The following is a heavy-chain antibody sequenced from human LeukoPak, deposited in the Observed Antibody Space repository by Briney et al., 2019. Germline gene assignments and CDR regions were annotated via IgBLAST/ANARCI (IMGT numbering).Heavy chain of an antibody. D-gene: IGHD5-12*01. CDR1: GFTFSSYS. J-gene: IGHJ5*02. CDR2: ISSSSSYI. Sequence: GGSLRLSCAASGFTFSSYSMNWVRQAPGKGLEWVSSISSSSSYIYYADSLKGRFTISRDNAKNSLYLQMNSLRAEDTAVYYCAALIVATEISWFDPWGQGTLVTVSS. V-gene: IGHV3-21*01. CDR3: AALIVATEISWFDP.